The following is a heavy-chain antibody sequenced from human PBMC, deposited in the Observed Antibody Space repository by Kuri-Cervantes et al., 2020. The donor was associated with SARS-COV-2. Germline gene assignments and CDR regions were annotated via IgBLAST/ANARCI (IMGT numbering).Heavy chain of an antibody. Sequence: SETLSLTCTVSGGSISSYYWSWIRQPPGKGLEWIGYIYYSGSTNYNPSLKSRVTISVDTSKNQFSLKLSSVTAADTAVYYCARALPITIFGVVTPYSWFDPWGQGTRVTVSS. J-gene: IGHJ5*02. V-gene: IGHV4-59*01. CDR3: ARALPITIFGVVTPYSWFDP. CDR1: GGSISSYY. CDR2: IYYSGST. D-gene: IGHD3-3*01.